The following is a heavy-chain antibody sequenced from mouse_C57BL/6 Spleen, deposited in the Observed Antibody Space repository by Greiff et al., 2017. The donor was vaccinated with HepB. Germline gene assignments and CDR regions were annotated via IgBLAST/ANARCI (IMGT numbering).Heavy chain of an antibody. CDR2: IYPGDGDT. CDR1: GYAFSSSW. D-gene: IGHD2-4*01. J-gene: IGHJ3*01. V-gene: IGHV1-82*01. CDR3: ARYDYDAGFAY. Sequence: VKLMESGPELVKPGASVKISCKASGYAFSSSWMNWVKQRPGKGLEWIGRIYPGDGDTNYNGKFKGKATLTADKSSSTAYMQLSSLTSEDSAVYFCARYDYDAGFAYWGQGTLVTVSA.